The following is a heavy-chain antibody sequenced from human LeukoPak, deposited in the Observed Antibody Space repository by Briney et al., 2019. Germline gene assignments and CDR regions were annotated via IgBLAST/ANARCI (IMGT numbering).Heavy chain of an antibody. D-gene: IGHD2-21*02. CDR1: GFTFSSYW. V-gene: IGHV3-30*02. Sequence: GGSLRLSCAASGFTFSSYWMSWVRQAPGKGLEWVAFIRYDGGNTYYADSVKGRFTISRDNSKNMLYLQMNSLRAEDTAVYYCARLDFVVVTALDYWGQGTLVTVSS. CDR3: ARLDFVVVTALDY. CDR2: IRYDGGNT. J-gene: IGHJ4*02.